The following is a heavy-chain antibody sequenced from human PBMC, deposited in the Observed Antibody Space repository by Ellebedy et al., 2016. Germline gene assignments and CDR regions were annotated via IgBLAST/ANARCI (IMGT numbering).Heavy chain of an antibody. CDR3: AREGGIFGLDY. V-gene: IGHV3-33*01. D-gene: IGHD3-3*02. J-gene: IGHJ4*02. CDR2: IWYDGSNK. CDR1: GFSFSSYG. Sequence: GESLKISXAASGFSFSSYGMYWVRQAPGKGLEWVAVIWYDGSNKYYADSVKGRFTISRDNSKNTLYLQMNSLRAGDTALYYCAREGGIFGLDYWGQGTLVTVSS.